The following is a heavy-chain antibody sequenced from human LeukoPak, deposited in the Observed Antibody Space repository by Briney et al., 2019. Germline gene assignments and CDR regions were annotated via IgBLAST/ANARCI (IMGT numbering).Heavy chain of an antibody. Sequence: GSLRLSCAASGFTFSTYWMHWVRQAPGKGLVWVSRIDSDGSLTNYADFVKGRFTISRDNAKNTLYLQMNSLRAEDTAVYYCARARYGDVDYWGQGTLVTVSS. J-gene: IGHJ4*02. CDR3: ARARYGDVDY. V-gene: IGHV3-74*01. CDR1: GFTFSTYW. CDR2: IDSDGSLT. D-gene: IGHD3-10*01.